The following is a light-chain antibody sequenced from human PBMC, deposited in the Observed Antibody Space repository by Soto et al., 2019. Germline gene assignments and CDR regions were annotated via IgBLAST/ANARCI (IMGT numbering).Light chain of an antibody. V-gene: IGKV1-5*01. CDR1: QSIGSW. Sequence: DFQMTQSPSTLSASVGDKVTMTCRASQSIGSWLAWYQQKPGKAPKVLIYDASSLESGVPSRFSGSGSRTEFTLAISSLQPDDCATYYCQKYNCYFGQGTRLEIK. CDR3: QKYNCY. J-gene: IGKJ5*01. CDR2: DAS.